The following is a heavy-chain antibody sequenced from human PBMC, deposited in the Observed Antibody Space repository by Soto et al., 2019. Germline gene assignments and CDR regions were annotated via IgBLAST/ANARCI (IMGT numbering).Heavy chain of an antibody. V-gene: IGHV1-2*02. D-gene: IGHD2-15*01. CDR1: GYTFTGYY. CDR3: ARDGLCSGGSCYSEYYYYGMDV. CDR2: INPNSGGT. Sequence: ASVKVSCKASGYTFTGYYMHWVRQAPGQGLEWMGWINPNSGGTNYAQKFQGRVTMTRDTSISTAYMELSRLRSDDTAVYYCARDGLCSGGSCYSEYYYYGMDVWGQGTTVPSP. J-gene: IGHJ6*02.